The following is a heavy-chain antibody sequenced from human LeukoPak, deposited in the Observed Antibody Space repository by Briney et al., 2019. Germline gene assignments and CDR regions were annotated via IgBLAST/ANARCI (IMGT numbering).Heavy chain of an antibody. J-gene: IGHJ4*02. V-gene: IGHV3-30*17. CDR1: GFTFSSYA. CDR2: ISYDGSNK. CDR3: ARDADYYDSSGPLDY. D-gene: IGHD3-22*01. Sequence: GGSLRLSCAASGFTFSSYAMHWVRQAPGKGLEWVAVISYDGSNKYYADSVKGRFTISRDNSKNTLYLQMNSLRAEDTAVYYCARDADYYDSSGPLDYWGQGTLVNVSS.